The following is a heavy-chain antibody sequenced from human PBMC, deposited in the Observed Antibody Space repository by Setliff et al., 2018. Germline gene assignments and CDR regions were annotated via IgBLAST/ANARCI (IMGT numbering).Heavy chain of an antibody. D-gene: IGHD3-22*01. CDR1: GFTFSSYS. CDR2: ISSSSSTI. V-gene: IGHV3-48*01. Sequence: GSLRLSCAASGFTFSSYSMNWVRQAPGKGLEWVSYISSSSSTIYYADSVKGRFTISRDNSKNTLYLQMSGLRAEDTAVYYCARDAKIVVVHNPYYFDQWGQGTLVTVSS. CDR3: ARDAKIVVVHNPYYFDQ. J-gene: IGHJ4*02.